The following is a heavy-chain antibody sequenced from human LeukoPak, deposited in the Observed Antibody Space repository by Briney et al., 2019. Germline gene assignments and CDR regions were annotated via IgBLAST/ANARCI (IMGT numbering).Heavy chain of an antibody. CDR1: GFTFSSYA. J-gene: IGHJ6*02. CDR3: AKGHVSYYYYCMDV. D-gene: IGHD3-16*01. V-gene: IGHV3-23*01. CDR2: ISGSGGST. Sequence: PGASLRLSCAASGFTFSSYAMSWVRQAPGKGLEWVSAISGSGGSTYYADSVKGRFTISRDNSKNTLYLQMNSLRAEDTAVYYCAKGHVSYYYYCMDVWGQGTTVTVSS.